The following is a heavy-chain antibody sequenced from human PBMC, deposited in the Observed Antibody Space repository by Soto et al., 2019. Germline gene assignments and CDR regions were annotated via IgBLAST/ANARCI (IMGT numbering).Heavy chain of an antibody. V-gene: IGHV5-10-1*01. CDR2: IDPSDSYT. CDR1: GYSFTSYW. CDR3: ASHPAGRANYHYGIDV. J-gene: IGHJ6*02. Sequence: PGESLKISCKGSGYSFTSYWISWVRQMPGKGLEWMGRIDPSDSYTNYSPSFQGHVTISADKSISTAYLQWSSLKASDTAMYYCASHPAGRANYHYGIDVCGQGTTV.